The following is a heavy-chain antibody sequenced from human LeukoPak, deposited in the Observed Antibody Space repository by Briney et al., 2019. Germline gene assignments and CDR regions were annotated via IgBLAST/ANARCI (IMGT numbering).Heavy chain of an antibody. CDR1: GGTFSSYA. J-gene: IGHJ6*03. V-gene: IGHV1-69*05. CDR2: IIPIFGTA. CDR3: ALGTHFWSGHVGYYYYMDV. D-gene: IGHD3-3*02. Sequence: SVKVSCKASGGTFSSYAISWVRQAPGQGLEWMGGIIPIFGTANYAQKFQGRVTITTDESTSTAYMELSSLRSEDTAVYYCALGTHFWSGHVGYYYYMDVWGKGTTVTVSS.